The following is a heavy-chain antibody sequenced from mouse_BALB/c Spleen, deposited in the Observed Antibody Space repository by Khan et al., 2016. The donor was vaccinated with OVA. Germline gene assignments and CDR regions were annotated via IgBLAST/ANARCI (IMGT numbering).Heavy chain of an antibody. Sequence: EVQLQESGPGLVKPSQSLSLTCTVTGYSITSDYAWSWIRQFPGNKLEWMGFISYSGNTNYNPSLKSRVSVTRDTSKNQFFLQLNSVTTEDTATYCCARMYGGDFDYWGQGTTLTVSS. CDR3: ARMYGGDFDY. J-gene: IGHJ2*01. V-gene: IGHV3-2*02. D-gene: IGHD2-10*02. CDR2: ISYSGNT. CDR1: GYSITSDYA.